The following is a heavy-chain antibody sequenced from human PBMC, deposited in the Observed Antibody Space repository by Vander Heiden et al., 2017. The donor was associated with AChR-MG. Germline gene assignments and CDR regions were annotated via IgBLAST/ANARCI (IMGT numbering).Heavy chain of an antibody. CDR2: MRNKANSDTT. J-gene: IGHJ4*02. CDR3: SRAGRMVTPYGFDY. CDR1: ASPFRDPS. D-gene: IGHD5-18*01. Sequence: VLLVASGGALVPPGGFLRLSSPASASPFRDPSMHWVPQARGKGLEWVGRMRNKANSDTTEYAPSVEGRFTISRGDSKNSLYLQMNSMKREDTAVYYCSRAGRMVTPYGFDYWGQGTLVTVSS. V-gene: IGHV3-72*01.